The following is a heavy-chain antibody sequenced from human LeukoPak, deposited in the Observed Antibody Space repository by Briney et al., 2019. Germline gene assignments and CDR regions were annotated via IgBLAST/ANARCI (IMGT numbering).Heavy chain of an antibody. Sequence: SETLSLTCAVSGGSISSGGYSWSWIRQPPGKGLDWIGYIYHSGSTYYNPSLKSRVTISVDRSKNQFSLKLSSVTAADTAVYYCARGPGYSYGPPYYYYGMDVWGQGTTVTVSS. J-gene: IGHJ6*02. CDR1: GGSISSGGYS. V-gene: IGHV4-30-2*01. D-gene: IGHD5-18*01. CDR2: IYHSGST. CDR3: ARGPGYSYGPPYYYYGMDV.